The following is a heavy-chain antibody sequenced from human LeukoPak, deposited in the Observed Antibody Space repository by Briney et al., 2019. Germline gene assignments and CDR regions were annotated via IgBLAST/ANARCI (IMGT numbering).Heavy chain of an antibody. CDR2: IYYSGST. V-gene: IGHV4-30-4*01. D-gene: IGHD6-13*01. CDR1: GGSISSGDYY. CDR3: ARIQGTIAAALN. J-gene: IGHJ4*02. Sequence: TSETLSLTCTVSGGSISSGDYYWSWIRQPPGKGPGWIGYIYYSGSTYYNPSLKSRVTISVDTSKNQFSLKLSSVTAADTAVYYCARIQGTIAAALNWGQGTLVTVSS.